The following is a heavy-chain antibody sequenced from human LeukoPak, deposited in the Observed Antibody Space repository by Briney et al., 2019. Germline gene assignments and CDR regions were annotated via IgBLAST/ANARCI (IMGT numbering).Heavy chain of an antibody. D-gene: IGHD2-15*01. CDR1: GGTFSSYA. CDR3: ARGAEEGGNFDY. V-gene: IGHV1-69*04. Sequence: SVKVSCKASGGTFSSYAISWVRQAPGQGLEWMGRIIPILGIANYAQKFQGRVTITADKSTSTAYMELSSLRSEDTAVYYCARGAEEGGNFDYWGQGTLVTVSS. J-gene: IGHJ4*02. CDR2: IIPILGIA.